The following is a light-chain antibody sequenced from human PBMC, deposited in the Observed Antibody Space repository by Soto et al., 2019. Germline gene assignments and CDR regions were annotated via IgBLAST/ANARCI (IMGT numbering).Light chain of an antibody. J-gene: IGKJ5*01. Sequence: GVGATLYNRAIQSVSSSYLAWYQQKPGQAPRLVIYAASTRATGIPDRFSGSVSGTEFTLTISSLQSEDFAVYYCQQYNEWPPFTFGQGTRLEIK. CDR1: QSVSSSY. CDR2: AAS. CDR3: QQYNEWPPFT. V-gene: IGKV3-15*01.